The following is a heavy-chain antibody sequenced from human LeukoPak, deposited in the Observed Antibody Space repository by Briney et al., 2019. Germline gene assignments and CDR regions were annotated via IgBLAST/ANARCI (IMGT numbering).Heavy chain of an antibody. V-gene: IGHV2-70*11. Sequence: RESGPTLVKPAQTLTLTCTFSGFSLSTSGVGVSWIRQPPGKALQWLARIDWDDDKYYSTSLKTRLTISKAPSKNQVVLTMTNMDPVDTATYYCAPTPPSTWGHSFDYWGQGTLVTVSS. J-gene: IGHJ4*02. CDR3: APTPPSTWGHSFDY. CDR2: IDWDDDK. CDR1: GFSLSTSGVG. D-gene: IGHD1-26*01.